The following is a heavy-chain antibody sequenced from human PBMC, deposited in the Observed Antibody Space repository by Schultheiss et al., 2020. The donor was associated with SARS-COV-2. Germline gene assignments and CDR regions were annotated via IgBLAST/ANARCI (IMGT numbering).Heavy chain of an antibody. CDR3: AREGYNWNEQAFDI. D-gene: IGHD1-1*01. Sequence: GGSLRLSCATSGFTFSDHYMDWVRQAPGKGLEWVAVIWYDGSNKYYADSVKGRFTISRDNSKNTLYLQMNSLRAEDTAVYYCAREGYNWNEQAFDIWGQGTMVTVSS. CDR2: IWYDGSNK. V-gene: IGHV3-33*08. J-gene: IGHJ3*02. CDR1: GFTFSDHY.